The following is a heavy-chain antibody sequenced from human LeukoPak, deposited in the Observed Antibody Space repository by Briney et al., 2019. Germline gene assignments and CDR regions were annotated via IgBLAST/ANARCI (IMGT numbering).Heavy chain of an antibody. J-gene: IGHJ4*02. V-gene: IGHV1-69*04. Sequence: SVKVSCKASGGTFSSYAISWVRQAPGQGLEWMGRIIPILGIANYAQKFQGRVTITADKSTSTAYMELSSLRSEDTAVYYCARDFGQPWELRGIPLDYWGQGTLVTVSS. CDR1: GGTFSSYA. CDR3: ARDFGQPWELRGIPLDY. CDR2: IIPILGIA. D-gene: IGHD1-26*01.